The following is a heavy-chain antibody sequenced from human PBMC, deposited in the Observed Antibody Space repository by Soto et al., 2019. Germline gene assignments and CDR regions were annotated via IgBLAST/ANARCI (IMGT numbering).Heavy chain of an antibody. V-gene: IGHV3-9*01. J-gene: IGHJ4*02. Sequence: GGSTRLACAASGFTFDDYAMHWVRQAPGKGLEWVSGISWNSGSIGYADSVKGRFTISRDIAKNSLYLLMNSLRAEDTALYYCAKGPFYIVASWYYFNYWGQGTLVTVSS. CDR2: ISWNSGSI. CDR1: GFTFDDYA. CDR3: AKGPFYIVASWYYFNY. D-gene: IGHD5-12*01.